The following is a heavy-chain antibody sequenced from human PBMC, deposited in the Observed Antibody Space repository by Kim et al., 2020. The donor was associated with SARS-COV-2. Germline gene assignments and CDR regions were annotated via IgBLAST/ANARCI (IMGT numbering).Heavy chain of an antibody. J-gene: IGHJ1*01. CDR3: ARVRRGGLHDYKY. V-gene: IGHV1-69*13. CDR2: IIPVFREP. Sequence: SVKVSCKASGDNFGTYLITWLRQAPGHGLEWMGGIIPVFREPNYAQRFQGRLTISADESTNTAYMELTSLRSEDTAVYYCARVRRGGLHDYKYWGQGTL. D-gene: IGHD1-1*01. CDR1: GDNFGTYL.